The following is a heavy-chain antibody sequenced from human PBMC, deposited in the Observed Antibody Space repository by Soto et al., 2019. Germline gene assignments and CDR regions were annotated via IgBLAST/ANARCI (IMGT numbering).Heavy chain of an antibody. CDR2: IYYSGST. Sequence: SETLSLTCTVSGGSISSGDYYWSWIRQPPGKGLEWIGYIYYSGSTYYNPSLKSRVTISVDTSKNQFSPKLSSVTAADTAVYYCARAGDVDTAMVTAFYFDYWGQGTLVTVSS. CDR3: ARAGDVDTAMVTAFYFDY. V-gene: IGHV4-30-4*01. CDR1: GGSISSGDYY. D-gene: IGHD5-18*01. J-gene: IGHJ4*02.